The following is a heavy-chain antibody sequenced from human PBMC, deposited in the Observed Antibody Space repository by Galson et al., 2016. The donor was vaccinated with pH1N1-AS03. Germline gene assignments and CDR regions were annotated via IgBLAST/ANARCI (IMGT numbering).Heavy chain of an antibody. CDR1: GFTFSDNS. Sequence: SLRLSCAASGFTFSDNSTNWVRQSPGKGLEWVSYISSSSTTIYYAESVKGRFSVSRDNSRNTLYLQLSNLRAEDTALYYCANIPVAGSWYFHLWGQGTLVTVSS. V-gene: IGHV3-48*01. CDR3: ANIPVAGSWYFHL. J-gene: IGHJ1*01. CDR2: ISSSSTTI. D-gene: IGHD6-19*01.